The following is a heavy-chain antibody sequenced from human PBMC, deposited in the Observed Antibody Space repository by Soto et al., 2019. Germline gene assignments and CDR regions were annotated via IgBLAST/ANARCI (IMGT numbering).Heavy chain of an antibody. D-gene: IGHD4-17*01. CDR3: ARLDEDYGRDY. CDR2: IYSGGST. Sequence: PGGSLRLSCAASGFTVSSNYMSWVRQAPGKGLEWVSVIYSGGSTYYAGSVKGRFTISRDNSKNTLYLQMDSLRAEDTAVYYCARLDEDYGRDYWGQGTLVTVSS. V-gene: IGHV3-66*04. J-gene: IGHJ4*02. CDR1: GFTVSSNY.